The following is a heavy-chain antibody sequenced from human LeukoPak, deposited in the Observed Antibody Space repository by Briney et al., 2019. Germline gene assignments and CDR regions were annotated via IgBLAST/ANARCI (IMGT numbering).Heavy chain of an antibody. D-gene: IGHD1-26*01. Sequence: PGGSLRLSCVASGFTLEDYALHWVRQAPGKGLEGISLISGDGDNTYYADSVKGRFTISRDNSKNSLYLQMSSLRPEDTALYYCAKGVRSGTYYNCFDPWGQGTLVTVSS. J-gene: IGHJ5*02. CDR2: ISGDGDNT. V-gene: IGHV3-43*02. CDR3: AKGVRSGTYYNCFDP. CDR1: GFTLEDYA.